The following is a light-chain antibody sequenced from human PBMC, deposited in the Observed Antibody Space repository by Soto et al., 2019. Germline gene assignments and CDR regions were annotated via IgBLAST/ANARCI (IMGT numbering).Light chain of an antibody. CDR2: LNSDGSH. V-gene: IGLV4-69*01. CDR3: QTWGTGIVV. J-gene: IGLJ2*01. Sequence: QPVLTQSRSASASLGAAVKLTRTLRSGHSSYAIAWHQQQPEKGPRYLMKLNSDGSHSKGDGIPDRFSGSSSGAERYLTISSLQSEDEADYYCQTWGTGIVVFGGGTKLTVL. CDR1: SGHSSYA.